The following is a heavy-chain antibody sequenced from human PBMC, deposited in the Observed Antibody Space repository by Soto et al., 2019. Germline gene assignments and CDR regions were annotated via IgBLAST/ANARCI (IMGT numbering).Heavy chain of an antibody. CDR1: GGSISSYY. Sequence: QVQLQESGPGLVKPSETLSLTCTVSGGSISSYYWSWIRQPPGKGLGWIGYIYYSGSTNYNPSLKSRVTISVDTSKNQFSLKLSSVTAADTAVYSCARSVRIVGATGWFDPWGQGTLVTVSS. CDR2: IYYSGST. V-gene: IGHV4-59*01. CDR3: ARSVRIVGATGWFDP. J-gene: IGHJ5*02. D-gene: IGHD1-26*01.